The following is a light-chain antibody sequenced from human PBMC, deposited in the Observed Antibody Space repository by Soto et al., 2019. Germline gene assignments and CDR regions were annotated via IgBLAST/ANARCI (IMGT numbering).Light chain of an antibody. CDR2: EVS. J-gene: IGLJ3*02. CDR1: SSDVGGYNY. Sequence: QSVLTQPASVSGSPGQSITISCTGTSSDVGGYNYVSWYQHPPGKAPKLIIYEVSNRPSWVSNRFSGSKSGNTASLTISGLQAEDEADYYCTSYTRRNTLLFGGGTQLTVL. CDR3: TSYTRRNTLL. V-gene: IGLV2-14*01.